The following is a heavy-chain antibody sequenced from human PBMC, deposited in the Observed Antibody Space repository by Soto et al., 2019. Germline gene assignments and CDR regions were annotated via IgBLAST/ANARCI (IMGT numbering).Heavy chain of an antibody. V-gene: IGHV3-23*01. CDR2: ISGSGAGT. D-gene: IGHD4-17*01. Sequence: GSLRLSCAASGFTFSNCAMNWVRQAPGKGLEWVSTISGSGAGTYYADSVKGRFTISRDNSKNTLYLQMNSLRVEDTAIYYCAKAPTRITTVLDNWGQGTLVTVSS. CDR1: GFTFSNCA. CDR3: AKAPTRITTVLDN. J-gene: IGHJ4*02.